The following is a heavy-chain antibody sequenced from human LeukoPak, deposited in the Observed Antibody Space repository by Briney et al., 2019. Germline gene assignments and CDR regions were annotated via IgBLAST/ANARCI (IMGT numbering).Heavy chain of an antibody. CDR2: ISASGANR. CDR1: GFTFSSYG. D-gene: IGHD2-2*01. CDR3: AKLQSVVIPAAMLGFDY. V-gene: IGHV3-23*01. Sequence: PGGSLRLSCAASGFTFSSYGMSWVRQAPGKGLEWVSGISASGANRYYADSVKGRFTISRDNSRDTLSVQINSLRAEDTAVYYCAKLQSVVIPAAMLGFDYWGQGILVTVSS. J-gene: IGHJ4*02.